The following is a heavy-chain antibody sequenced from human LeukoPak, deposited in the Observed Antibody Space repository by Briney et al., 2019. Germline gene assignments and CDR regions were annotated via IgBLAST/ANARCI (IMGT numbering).Heavy chain of an antibody. Sequence: NPSETLSLTCTVSGGSISSSSYYWSWIRQPPGKGLEWIGYIYYSGSTNYNPSLKSRVTISVDTSKNQFSLKLSSVTAADTAVYYCARDGEYYYDSSGYWFDPWGQGTLVTVSS. D-gene: IGHD3-22*01. CDR2: IYYSGST. J-gene: IGHJ5*02. V-gene: IGHV4-61*01. CDR3: ARDGEYYYDSSGYWFDP. CDR1: GGSISSSSYY.